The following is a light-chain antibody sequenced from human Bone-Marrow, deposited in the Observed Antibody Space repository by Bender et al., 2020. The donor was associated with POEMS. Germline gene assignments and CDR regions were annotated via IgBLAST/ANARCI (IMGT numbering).Light chain of an antibody. CDR2: EGS. CDR3: VAWDASLNGWV. J-gene: IGLJ3*02. V-gene: IGLV2-23*01. CDR1: SSDVGTYNV. Sequence: QSALTQPASVSGSPGQSITISCTGTSSDVGTYNVVSWYQQHPGKVPKVIIYEGSKRPSGVFNRFSGSKSDNTASLTISGRQSDEEAIYICVAWDASLNGWVFGGGTKLTVL.